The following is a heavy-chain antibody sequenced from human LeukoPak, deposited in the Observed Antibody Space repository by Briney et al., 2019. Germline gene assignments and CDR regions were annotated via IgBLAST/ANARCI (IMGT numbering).Heavy chain of an antibody. CDR2: IYHSGSA. J-gene: IGHJ5*02. CDR3: AREKQGFDP. Sequence: SETLSLTCTVSGYSISSGYYWGWIRQPPGKGLEWIGSIYHSGSAYYNPSLKSRVTISIDTSKNQFSLKLSSVTAADTAVYYCAREKQGFDPWGQGTLVTVSS. CDR1: GYSISSGYY. V-gene: IGHV4-38-2*02.